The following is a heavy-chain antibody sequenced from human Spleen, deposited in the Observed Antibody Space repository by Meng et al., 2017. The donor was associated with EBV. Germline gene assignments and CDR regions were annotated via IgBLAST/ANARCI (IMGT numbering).Heavy chain of an antibody. CDR1: GGSVRSGTYY. D-gene: IGHD2-2*02. CDR3: ARKLYTDSFFDS. CDR2: IYFTGST. J-gene: IGHJ4*02. V-gene: IGHV4-61*01. Sequence: GPLQVSGPGRVKPSETLSLTCTVSGGSVRSGTYYWSWIRQPPGKGLEWIGYIYFTGSTKYNPSLKTRVTISVDTSRNQFSLRLTSVTTADTAVYYCARKLYTDSFFDSWGQGTLVTVSS.